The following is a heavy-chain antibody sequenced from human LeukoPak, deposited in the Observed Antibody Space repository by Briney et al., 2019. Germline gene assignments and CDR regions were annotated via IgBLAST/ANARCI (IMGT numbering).Heavy chain of an antibody. CDR2: INNDGSDT. CDR3: ARNNWGIDE. CDR1: GFKFSNHW. Sequence: GGSLRFSCAASGFKFSNHWMHWVRQSPGKGLVWVARINNDGSDTSHADSVEGRFTISRGNAANTLYLQMNSLRVEDTAMYFCARNNWGIDEWGQGTLVTVSS. J-gene: IGHJ4*02. V-gene: IGHV3-74*01. D-gene: IGHD7-27*01.